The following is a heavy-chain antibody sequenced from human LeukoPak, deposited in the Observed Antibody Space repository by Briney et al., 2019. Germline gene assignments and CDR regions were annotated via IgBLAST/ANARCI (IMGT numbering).Heavy chain of an antibody. D-gene: IGHD3-10*01. Sequence: GGSLRLSCAASGFTFSSYSMNWVRQAPGKGLEWVSSISSSSSYIYYADSVKGRFTISRDNAKNSLYLQMNSLRAEDTAVYYCARDGGGVLWFGELSAWGQGTLVTVSS. J-gene: IGHJ5*02. CDR3: ARDGGGVLWFGELSA. V-gene: IGHV3-21*01. CDR2: ISSSSSYI. CDR1: GFTFSSYS.